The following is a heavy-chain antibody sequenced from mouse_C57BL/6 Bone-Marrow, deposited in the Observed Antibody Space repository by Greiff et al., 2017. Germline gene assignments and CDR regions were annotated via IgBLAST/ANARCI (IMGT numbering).Heavy chain of an antibody. V-gene: IGHV1-64*01. D-gene: IGHD2-1*01. CDR1: GYPFTSYW. J-gene: IGHJ3*01. Sequence: QVQLQQPGAELVKPGASVQLSCKASGYPFTSYWMHWVKQRPGQGLEWIGMLHPHRGSTNYNEKFKSKATLTVDKSSSTADMQLSSLTSEDAAVYNCARARWVTTTFAYGGQGTLVTVSA. CDR2: LHPHRGST. CDR3: ARARWVTTTFAY.